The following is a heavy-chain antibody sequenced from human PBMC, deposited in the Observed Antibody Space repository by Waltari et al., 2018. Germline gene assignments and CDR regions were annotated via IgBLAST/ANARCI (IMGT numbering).Heavy chain of an antibody. V-gene: IGHV1-2*02. D-gene: IGHD1-7*01. CDR2: INPNSGGT. CDR3: ARDGGTGTTFMNWYFDL. CDR1: GYTFSDYF. J-gene: IGHJ2*01. Sequence: QVQLVQSGAEVKKPGASVKVSCKASGYTFSDYFIHWVRQAPGQGLEWIGWINPNSGGTNYAQKFQGRVTMTRDTSISTAYMELSRLRSDDTAVYYCARDGGTGTTFMNWYFDLWGRGTLVTVSS.